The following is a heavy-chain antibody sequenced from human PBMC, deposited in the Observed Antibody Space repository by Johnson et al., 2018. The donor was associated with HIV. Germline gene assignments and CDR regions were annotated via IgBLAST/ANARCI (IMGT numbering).Heavy chain of an antibody. CDR3: AKDKRGGSGRSGAFDI. V-gene: IGHV3-53*01. J-gene: IGHJ3*02. Sequence: DVQLVESGGGLIQPGGSLRLSCAASGFTVSSNYMSWVRQAPGKGLEWVSVIYSGGSTYYADSVKGRFTISRDNSKNTLYLQMNSPRAEDTALYYCAKDKRGGSGRSGAFDIWGQGTMVTVSS. CDR2: IYSGGST. D-gene: IGHD3-10*01. CDR1: GFTVSSNY.